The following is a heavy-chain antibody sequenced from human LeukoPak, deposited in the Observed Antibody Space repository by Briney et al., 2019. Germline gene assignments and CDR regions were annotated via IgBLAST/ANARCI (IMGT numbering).Heavy chain of an antibody. V-gene: IGHV3-74*01. J-gene: IGHJ4*02. CDR1: GFTLSTYW. D-gene: IGHD7-27*01. Sequence: GGSLRLSCVASGFTLSTYWMHWVRQAPGKGLVWVSLINSDGSSTNYADSVKGRFTISRDNAKNTLYLQVNSLRADDTAVYYCARHLGTYSDHWGQGTLVTVSS. CDR3: ARHLGTYSDH. CDR2: INSDGSST.